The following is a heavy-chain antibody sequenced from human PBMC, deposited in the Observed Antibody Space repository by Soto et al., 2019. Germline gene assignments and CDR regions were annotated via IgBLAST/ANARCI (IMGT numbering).Heavy chain of an antibody. J-gene: IGHJ4*02. CDR2: INPSDGAT. D-gene: IGHD3-10*01. CDR1: GNTFTSYY. Sequence: QVQLVQSGAEVKKPGASVKVSCKASGNTFTSYYMHWVRQAPGQGLEWMGIINPSDGATSYAQKFQGRVTLTWDTSSRTVYMELSSLRSEDTAVYYCARDTRVGELLYRPLDYWGQGTLVTVSS. V-gene: IGHV1-46*01. CDR3: ARDTRVGELLYRPLDY.